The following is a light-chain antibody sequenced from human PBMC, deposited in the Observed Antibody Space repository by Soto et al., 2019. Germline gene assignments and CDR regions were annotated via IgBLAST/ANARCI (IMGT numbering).Light chain of an antibody. CDR2: EAS. CDR1: HDISNY. J-gene: IGKJ2*01. Sequence: DIQMTQSPSSLSASVGDRVTITCQASHDISNYLNWYQQRPGKAPKLLIYEASNSETGVPSRFSGSGSGTDFTFTISSLQPEDIATYYCQQYYHLPPSFGPGAKLGI. CDR3: QQYYHLPPS. V-gene: IGKV1-33*01.